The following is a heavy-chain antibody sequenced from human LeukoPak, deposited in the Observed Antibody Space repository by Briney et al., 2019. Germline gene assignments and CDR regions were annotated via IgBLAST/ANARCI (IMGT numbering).Heavy chain of an antibody. V-gene: IGHV4-34*01. CDR2: INHSGST. Sequence: SETLSLTCAVYGGSFSGYYWSWIRQPPGKGLEWIGEINHSGSTNYNPSLKGRVTISVDTSKNQFSLKLSSVTAADTAVYYCARGGNYDSSGYYFDYWGQGTLVTVSS. CDR3: ARGGNYDSSGYYFDY. CDR1: GGSFSGYY. D-gene: IGHD3-22*01. J-gene: IGHJ4*02.